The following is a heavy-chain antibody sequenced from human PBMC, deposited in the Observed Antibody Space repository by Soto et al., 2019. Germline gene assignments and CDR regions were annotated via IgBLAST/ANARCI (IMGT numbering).Heavy chain of an antibody. V-gene: IGHV1-69*02. CDR2: ISPILGIA. J-gene: IGHJ3*02. CDR1: GGTFSSYT. D-gene: IGHD2-2*02. Sequence: QVQLVQSGAEVKKPGSSVKVSCKASGGTFSSYTISWVRQAPGQGLECMGRISPILGIANYGQKFQGSVTITADKSTSTAYMELSSLRSEDTAVYYCARPGSAGPAAIRSVAFDIWGQGTMVTVSS. CDR3: ARPGSAGPAAIRSVAFDI.